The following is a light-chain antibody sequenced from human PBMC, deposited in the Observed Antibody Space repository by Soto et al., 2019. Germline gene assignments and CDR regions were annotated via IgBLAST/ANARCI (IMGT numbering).Light chain of an antibody. CDR3: QQYSNRPSLT. V-gene: IGKV3-15*01. CDR2: GAS. CDR1: QSISNN. Sequence: EVVMTQSPATLSVSPGERATLSCRASQSISNNLAWYQQKPGQAPRLLIYGASTRANGIPARFSGSGSGTEFTLTISSLQSEDFAVYYCQQYSNRPSLTFGGGTKVEIK. J-gene: IGKJ4*01.